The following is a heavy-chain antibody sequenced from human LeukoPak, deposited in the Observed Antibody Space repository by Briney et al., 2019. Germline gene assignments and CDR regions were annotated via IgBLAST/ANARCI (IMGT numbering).Heavy chain of an antibody. D-gene: IGHD3-10*01. J-gene: IGHJ6*02. CDR3: AREEGVGMDV. CDR1: GFTFRDYY. CDR2: ISSSGSTI. Sequence: GGSLRLSCAASGFTFRDYYMSWVRQAPGKGLEWVSYISSSGSTIYYADSVEGRFTISRDNAKNSLYLQMNSLRAEDTAVYYGAREEGVGMDVWGQGTTVTVSS. V-gene: IGHV3-11*01.